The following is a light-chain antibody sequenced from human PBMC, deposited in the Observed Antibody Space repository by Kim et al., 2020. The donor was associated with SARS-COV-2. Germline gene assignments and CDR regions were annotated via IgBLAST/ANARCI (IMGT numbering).Light chain of an antibody. CDR2: SAS. V-gene: IGKV3-20*01. Sequence: SPGDSATLSCRASQSLGDDFLAWYQQKAGQAPRLLIFSASSRAAGVPDRFRGSGSGTDFTLTINSLEPDDFAMYYCQAYGNSPWTFGHGTKVDIK. CDR3: QAYGNSPWT. CDR1: QSLGDDF. J-gene: IGKJ1*01.